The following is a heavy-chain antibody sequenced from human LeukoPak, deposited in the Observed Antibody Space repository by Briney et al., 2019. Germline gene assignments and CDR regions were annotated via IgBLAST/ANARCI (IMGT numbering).Heavy chain of an antibody. CDR3: ARGMYYYGSGGFDY. J-gene: IGHJ4*02. CDR1: GFTFSRDN. D-gene: IGHD3-10*01. V-gene: IGHV3-48*02. CDR2: ISSGGII. Sequence: PGGSLRLSCAASGFTFSRDNMNWVRQAPGKGREWVSYISSGGIIYYADSVKGRFTISRDNAKNSLYLQMNSLRDEDTAVYYCARGMYYYGSGGFDYWGQGTLVTVSS.